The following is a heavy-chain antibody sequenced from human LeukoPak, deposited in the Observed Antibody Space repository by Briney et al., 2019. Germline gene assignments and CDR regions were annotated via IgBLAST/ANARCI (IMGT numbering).Heavy chain of an antibody. CDR1: GGTFSSYA. CDR2: IIPILGIA. V-gene: IGHV1-69*04. D-gene: IGHD2-2*01. CDR3: ASPGEYCSSTSCYEDRFDP. J-gene: IGHJ5*02. Sequence: GSSVNVSCKASGGTFSSYAISWVRQAPGQGLEWMGRIIPILGIANYAQKFQGRVTITADKSTSTAYMELSSLRSEDTAVYYCASPGEYCSSTSCYEDRFDPWGQGTLVTVSS.